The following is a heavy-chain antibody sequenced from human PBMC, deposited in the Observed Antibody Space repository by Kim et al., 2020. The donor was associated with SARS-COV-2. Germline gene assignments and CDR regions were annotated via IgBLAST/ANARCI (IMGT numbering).Heavy chain of an antibody. D-gene: IGHD6-19*01. CDR2: IYSGGST. J-gene: IGHJ4*02. CDR1: GFTVSNNY. CDR3: ARGGLGINLDY. V-gene: IGHV3-53*01. Sequence: GGSLRLSCAASGFTVSNNYMSWVRQAPGKGLEWVSVIYSGGSTEYADSVKGRFTISRDISKNTLFLQMNSLRVDDTAVYYCARGGLGINLDYWGQGTLVT.